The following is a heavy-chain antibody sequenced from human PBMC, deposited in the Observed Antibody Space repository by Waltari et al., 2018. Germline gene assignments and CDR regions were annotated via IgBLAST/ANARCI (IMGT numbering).Heavy chain of an antibody. D-gene: IGHD6-13*01. CDR2: ISGSGKDT. V-gene: IGHV3-23*01. CDR3: AKDLRASAGPY. Sequence: EVQLLESGGGLVQPGGSLRLSCVGTGFSFSTYGLTWVRQAPGKGLDGVSAISGSGKDTCYADFVKGRFTMSRDNSKNTLYLHMKNVRVDDTAIYYCAKDLRASAGPYWGQGTLVTVSS. CDR1: GFSFSTYG. J-gene: IGHJ4*02.